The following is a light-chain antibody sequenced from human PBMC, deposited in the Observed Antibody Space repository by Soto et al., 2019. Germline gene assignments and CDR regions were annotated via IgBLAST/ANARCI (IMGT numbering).Light chain of an antibody. CDR3: SSYAGSNNLGV. Sequence: LTQPPSASGSPGQSVTISCTGTSSDVGGYNYVSWYQQHPGKAPKLMIFEVSRRPSGVPDRFSGSKSGNTASLTVSGLQAEDEADYYCSSYAGSNNLGVFGTGTKVTVL. CDR1: SSDVGGYNY. CDR2: EVS. V-gene: IGLV2-8*01. J-gene: IGLJ1*01.